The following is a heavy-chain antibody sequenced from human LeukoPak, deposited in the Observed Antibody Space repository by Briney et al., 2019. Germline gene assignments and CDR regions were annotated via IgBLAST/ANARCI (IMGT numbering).Heavy chain of an antibody. J-gene: IGHJ6*03. Sequence: ASVKVSCKASGYTFTSYYMHWVRQAPGQGLEWMGGIIPIFGTANYAQKFQGRVTITMDESTSTAYMELSSLRSEDTAVYYCARGGDYGDYTYYYYYMDVWGKGTTVTVSS. CDR3: ARGGDYGDYTYYYYYMDV. D-gene: IGHD4-17*01. CDR2: IIPIFGTA. V-gene: IGHV1-69*05. CDR1: GYTFTSYY.